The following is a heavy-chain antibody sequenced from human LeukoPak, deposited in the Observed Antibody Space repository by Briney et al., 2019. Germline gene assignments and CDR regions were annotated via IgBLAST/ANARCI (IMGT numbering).Heavy chain of an antibody. CDR2: ISWNSGSI. CDR1: GFTFDDYA. CDR3: AKDVHRYCGGDCPYYFDY. D-gene: IGHD2-21*02. Sequence: GGSLRLSCAASGFTFDDYAMHWVRQAPGKGLEGVSGISWNSGSIGYADSVKGRFTISRDNAKNSLYLQMNSLRAEDTALYYCAKDVHRYCGGDCPYYFDYWGQGTLVTVSS. V-gene: IGHV3-9*01. J-gene: IGHJ4*02.